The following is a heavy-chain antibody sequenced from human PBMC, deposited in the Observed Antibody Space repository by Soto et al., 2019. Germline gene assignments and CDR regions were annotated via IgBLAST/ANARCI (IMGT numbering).Heavy chain of an antibody. D-gene: IGHD2-15*01. Sequence: QVQLVQSGAEVKKPGASVKVSCKASGYTFTSFGISWVRQAPGQGLEWMGWISAYIGNTNYSQKLQGRVTMTTDTTTSTSYMELRGLSSDDTAAYYGARDLSGNPGYWGQGTLVTVSS. CDR3: ARDLSGNPGY. CDR1: GYTFTSFG. CDR2: ISAYIGNT. J-gene: IGHJ4*02. V-gene: IGHV1-18*01.